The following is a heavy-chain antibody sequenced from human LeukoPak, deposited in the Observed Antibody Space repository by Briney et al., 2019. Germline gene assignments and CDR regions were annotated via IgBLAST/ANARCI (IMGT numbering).Heavy chain of an antibody. CDR1: GYTFTSHY. CDR3: ARDNSVGDIAWWFDP. D-gene: IGHD3-16*02. Sequence: GASEKVSCKASGYTFTSHYMHWVRQAPGQGLEWVGLINPSGSSTLYAQKFQGRVTMTRDMSTTTDYMELSSLRSEDTAVYYCARDNSVGDIAWWFDPWGQGTLVTVSS. V-gene: IGHV1-46*01. CDR2: INPSGSST. J-gene: IGHJ5*02.